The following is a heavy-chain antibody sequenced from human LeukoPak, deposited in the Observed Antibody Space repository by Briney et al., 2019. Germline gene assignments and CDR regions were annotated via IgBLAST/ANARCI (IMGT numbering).Heavy chain of an antibody. CDR3: ARGLGGPNWFDP. V-gene: IGHV3-64*01. CDR2: ISINGGST. J-gene: IGHJ5*02. D-gene: IGHD2-15*01. CDR1: GFTFSSYA. Sequence: GGSLRLSCAASGFTFSSYAMHWVRQAPGKGLEYVSAISINGGSTYYAHSVKGRFTISRDNSKNTLYLQMGSLRAEDMAVYYCARGLGGPNWFDPWGQGTLVTVSS.